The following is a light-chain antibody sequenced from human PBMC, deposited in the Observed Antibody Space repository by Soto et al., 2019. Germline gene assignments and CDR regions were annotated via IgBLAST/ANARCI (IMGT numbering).Light chain of an antibody. CDR1: QSVSSN. J-gene: IGKJ1*01. CDR3: QQYNNWPPWT. Sequence: EIVMTQSPATLSVSPGERATLSCRASQSVSSNIAWYQQKPGQAPRLLIYGASTRATGNPVRFSGSGSGTEFTLTISSLQSEDFAVYYCQQYNNWPPWTFGQGTKVEIK. CDR2: GAS. V-gene: IGKV3-15*01.